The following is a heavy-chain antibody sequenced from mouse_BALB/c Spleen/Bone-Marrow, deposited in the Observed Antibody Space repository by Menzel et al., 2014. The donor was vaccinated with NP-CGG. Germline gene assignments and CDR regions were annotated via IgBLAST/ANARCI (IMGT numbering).Heavy chain of an antibody. CDR2: INPSSGYT. J-gene: IGHJ3*01. V-gene: IGHV1-4*02. Sequence: LVESGAELARPGASVKMSCKASGYTFTSYTIQWVKQRPGQGLEWIEYINPSSGYTDYNQKFKDKTTLTADKSSNTAYMQLTSLTSEDSAVYSCAREARTGAWFTYWGQGTLVTVSA. CDR1: GYTFTSYT. D-gene: IGHD4-1*01. CDR3: AREARTGAWFTY.